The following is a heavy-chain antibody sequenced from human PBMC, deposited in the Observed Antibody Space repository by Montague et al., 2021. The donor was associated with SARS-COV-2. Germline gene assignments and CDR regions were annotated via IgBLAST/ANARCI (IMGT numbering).Heavy chain of an antibody. CDR3: AKDLDAALLQLPAPFDF. J-gene: IGHJ4*02. D-gene: IGHD1-1*01. CDR2: ISWNSGTI. Sequence: SLRLSCAASGFIFDDYAMHWVRQAPGKGLEWVSGISWNSGTIDYADSVKGRFTISRDNAKNSLYLQMNRLRAEDTALYYCAKDLDAALLQLPAPFDFWGQGTLVTVSS. CDR1: GFIFDDYA. V-gene: IGHV3-9*01.